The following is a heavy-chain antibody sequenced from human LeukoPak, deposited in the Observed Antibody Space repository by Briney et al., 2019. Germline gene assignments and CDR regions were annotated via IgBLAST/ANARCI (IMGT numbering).Heavy chain of an antibody. D-gene: IGHD2-2*01. CDR3: ARGTCSSTSCYEGGWFDP. CDR2: INPNSGGT. Sequence: GASVKVSCKASGYTFTGYYMHWVRQAPGQGLEWMGWINPNSGGTNYAQKFQGRVTMTRDTSIGTAYMELSRLRSDDTAVYYCARGTCSSTSCYEGGWFDPWGQGTLVTVSS. CDR1: GYTFTGYY. V-gene: IGHV1-2*02. J-gene: IGHJ5*02.